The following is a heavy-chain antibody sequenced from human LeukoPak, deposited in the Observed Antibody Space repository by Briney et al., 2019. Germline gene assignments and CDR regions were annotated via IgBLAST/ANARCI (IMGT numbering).Heavy chain of an antibody. CDR1: GFIFSNYW. D-gene: IGHD5-18*01. CDR3: AMSYSSNWFDH. J-gene: IGHJ5*02. Sequence: PGGSLRLSCAASGFIFSNYWMSWVRQAPGKGLEWVANIKQDESEKYYVDSVKGRFTISRDNAKNTLYLQMNSLRVEDTAVYYCAMSYSSNWFDHWGQGTLVTVSS. CDR2: IKQDESEK. V-gene: IGHV3-7*01.